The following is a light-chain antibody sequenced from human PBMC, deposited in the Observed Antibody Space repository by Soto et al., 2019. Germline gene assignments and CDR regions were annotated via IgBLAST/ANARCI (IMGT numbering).Light chain of an antibody. CDR2: GVS. Sequence: QSVLTQPASVSGSPGQSITISCTGTSSDVGGYNFVSWYQQHPGKAPKLMIYGVSDRPSGVSNRFSASKSGNTASLTISGLQAEDEADYYCSSYTSNSTPVVFGTGTKVTVL. CDR3: SSYTSNSTPVV. J-gene: IGLJ1*01. V-gene: IGLV2-14*01. CDR1: SSDVGGYNF.